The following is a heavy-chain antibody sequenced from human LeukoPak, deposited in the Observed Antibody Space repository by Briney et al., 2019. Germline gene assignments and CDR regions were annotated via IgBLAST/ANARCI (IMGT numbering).Heavy chain of an antibody. J-gene: IGHJ4*02. D-gene: IGHD5-12*01. CDR2: IYHSGST. CDR3: ARGRGAFIFDF. CDR1: GGAISSGTNS. Sequence: NPSETLSLTCGVSGGAISSGTNSWSWIRKPPGKGLEWIGYIYHSGSTHYNPSLKSRLTISVDRSKNQFSLKLRSVTAADTAVYYCARGRGAFIFDFWGQGTLVTVSS. V-gene: IGHV4-30-2*01.